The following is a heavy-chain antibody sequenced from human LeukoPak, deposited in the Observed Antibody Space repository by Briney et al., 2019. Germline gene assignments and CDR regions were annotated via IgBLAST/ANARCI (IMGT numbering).Heavy chain of an antibody. V-gene: IGHV4-34*01. D-gene: IGHD2-15*01. J-gene: IGHJ6*03. CDR1: GGSFSGYY. CDR2: INHSGST. CDR3: ARFPGSAEYRHYYYMDV. Sequence: SETLSLTCAVYGGSFSGYYWSWIRQPPGKGLEWIGEINHSGSTNYNPSLKSRVTISVDTSKNQFSLRLSSVTAADTAVYYCARFPGSAEYRHYYYMDVWGKGTTVTVSS.